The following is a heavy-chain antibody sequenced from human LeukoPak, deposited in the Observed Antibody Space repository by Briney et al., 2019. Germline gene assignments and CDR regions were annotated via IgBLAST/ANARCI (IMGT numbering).Heavy chain of an antibody. J-gene: IGHJ4*02. V-gene: IGHV3-11*01. Sequence: GGSLRLSCAASGFTVSSNYMSWVRQAPGKGLEWVSYISSSGSTIYYADSVKGRFTISRDNAKNSLYLQMNSLRAEDTAVYYCAREFQDRDFDYWGQGTLVTVSS. CDR2: ISSSGSTI. CDR1: GFTVSSNY. CDR3: AREFQDRDFDY.